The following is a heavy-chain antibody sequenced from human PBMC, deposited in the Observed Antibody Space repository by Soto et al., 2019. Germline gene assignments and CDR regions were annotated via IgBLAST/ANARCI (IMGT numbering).Heavy chain of an antibody. CDR3: ARDGAVAGDSNFDY. Sequence: QVQLVQSGAEVKKPGASVKVSCKASRYTFTRYGMHWVRQAPGQRLEWMGWINAGNGNTKYSQKFQGRVTIPTDTSASTAYMELSSLRSEDTAVYYCARDGAVAGDSNFDYWGQGTLVTVSS. CDR2: INAGNGNT. CDR1: RYTFTRYG. V-gene: IGHV1-3*01. D-gene: IGHD6-19*01. J-gene: IGHJ4*02.